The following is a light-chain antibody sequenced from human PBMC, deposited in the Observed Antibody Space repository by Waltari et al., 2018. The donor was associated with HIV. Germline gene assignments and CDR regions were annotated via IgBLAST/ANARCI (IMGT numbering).Light chain of an antibody. CDR1: SSDVGGYKY. J-gene: IGLJ1*01. V-gene: IGLV2-14*03. CDR2: DVS. CDR3: GSYTSSNTYV. Sequence: SALTQPASVSGSPGQSITISCTGTSSDVGGYKYVPWYQRYPGKAPKLMIYDVSNRPSGVSNRFSGSKSGNTASLTISGLQAEDEADYYCGSYTSSNTYVFGTGTKVTVL.